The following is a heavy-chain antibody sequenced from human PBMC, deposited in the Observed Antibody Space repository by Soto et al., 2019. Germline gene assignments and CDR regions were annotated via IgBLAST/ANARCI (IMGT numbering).Heavy chain of an antibody. V-gene: IGHV1-2*04. J-gene: IGHJ6*02. CDR3: ARDGAVAGRVRYYYYGMNV. D-gene: IGHD6-19*01. CDR1: GYTFTGYY. CDR2: INPNSGGT. Sequence: ASVKVSCKASGYTFTGYYMHWVRQAPGQGLEWMGWINPNSGGTNYAQKFQGWVTMTRDTSISTAYMELSRLRSDDTAVYYCARDGAVAGRVRYYYYGMNVWGQGTTVTVSS.